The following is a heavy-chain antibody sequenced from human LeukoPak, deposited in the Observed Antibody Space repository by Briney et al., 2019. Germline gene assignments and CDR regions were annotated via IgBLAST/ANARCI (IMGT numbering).Heavy chain of an antibody. V-gene: IGHV3-66*01. J-gene: IGHJ5*02. D-gene: IGHD4-17*01. Sequence: GGSLRLSCAASKFTFSTYAMSWVRQAPGKGLEWVSVIYDGGSTYYADSVKGRFTISRDNSKNTLYLQMNTLRAEDTAVYYCARFYGVPGGWFDPWGQGTLVTVSS. CDR3: ARFYGVPGGWFDP. CDR2: IYDGGST. CDR1: KFTFSTYA.